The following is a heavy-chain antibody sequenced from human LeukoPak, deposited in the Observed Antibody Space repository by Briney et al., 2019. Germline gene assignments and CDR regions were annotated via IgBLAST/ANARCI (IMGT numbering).Heavy chain of an antibody. D-gene: IGHD3-22*01. CDR2: MSAYNGNT. Sequence: EATVKVSCKASGYTFTSYGISWVRQAPGQGLEWMGWMSAYNGNTNYPQKLQGRVTMTTDTSTSTAYMELRSLRSDDTAVYYCARVSTGFYYDSSSYVGYWGQGTLVTVSP. CDR3: ARVSTGFYYDSSSYVGY. CDR1: GYTFTSYG. J-gene: IGHJ4*02. V-gene: IGHV1-18*01.